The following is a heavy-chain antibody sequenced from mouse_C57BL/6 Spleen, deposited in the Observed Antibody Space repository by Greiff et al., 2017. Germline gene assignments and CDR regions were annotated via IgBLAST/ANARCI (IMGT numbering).Heavy chain of an antibody. D-gene: IGHD2-1*01. J-gene: IGHJ2*01. V-gene: IGHV1-55*01. CDR3: ARFRGNYGNYFDY. CDR2: IYPGSGST. CDR1: GYTFTSYW. Sequence: QVQLKQPGAELVKPGASVKMSCKASGYTFTSYWITWVKQRPGQGLEWIGDIYPGSGSTNYNEKFKSKATLTVDTSSSTAYMQLSSLTSEDSAVYYCARFRGNYGNYFDYWGQGTTLTVSS.